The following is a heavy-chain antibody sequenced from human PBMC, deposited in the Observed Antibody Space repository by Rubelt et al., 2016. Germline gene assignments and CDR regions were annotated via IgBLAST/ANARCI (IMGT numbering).Heavy chain of an antibody. D-gene: IGHD4-17*01. CDR2: IWYDGSNK. CDR3: ARDYYGDPFDY. CDR1: SSYG. Sequence: SSYGMHWVRQAPGKGLEWVAVIWYDGSNKYYADSVKGRFTISRDNSKDTLYLQMNSLRAEDTAIYYCARDYYGDPFDYWGQGTPVTVSS. J-gene: IGHJ4*02. V-gene: IGHV3-33*01.